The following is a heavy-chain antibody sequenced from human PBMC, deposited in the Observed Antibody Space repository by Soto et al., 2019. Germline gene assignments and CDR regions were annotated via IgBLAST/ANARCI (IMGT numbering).Heavy chain of an antibody. V-gene: IGHV1-2*02. CDR2: INPNSGGT. J-gene: IGHJ5*02. D-gene: IGHD5-12*01. CDR3: AGLVATIGGYWFDP. Sequence: ASVKVSCKASGYTFTGYYMHWVRQAPGQGLEWMGWINPNSGGTNYAQKFQGRVTMTRDASISTAYMELSRLRSDDTAVYYCAGLVATIGGYWFDPWGQGTLVTVSS. CDR1: GYTFTGYY.